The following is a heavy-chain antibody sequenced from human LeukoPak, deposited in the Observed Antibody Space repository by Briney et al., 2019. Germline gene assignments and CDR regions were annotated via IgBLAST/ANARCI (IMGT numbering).Heavy chain of an antibody. J-gene: IGHJ4*02. CDR1: GVSISRFY. D-gene: IGHD6-19*01. CDR2: IYSGVPT. Sequence: PSETLSLTCTTSGVSISRFYWSWVRQPPGKGLEWIGNIYSGVPTYFNPSLKSRVIISVDTSKNQFSLNLTSVTAADTAMCYCVQTIGWPGFDYWGQGILVTVSS. V-gene: IGHV4-4*09. CDR3: VQTIGWPGFDY.